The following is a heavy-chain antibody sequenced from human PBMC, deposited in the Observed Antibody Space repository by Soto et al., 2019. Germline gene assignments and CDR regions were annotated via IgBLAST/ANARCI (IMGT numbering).Heavy chain of an antibody. CDR3: AKRHYDFWSGSSLYGMDV. D-gene: IGHD3-3*01. CDR1: GFTFGSYA. CDR2: ISGSGGST. V-gene: IGHV3-23*01. Sequence: LRLSCAASGFTFGSYAMSWVRQAPGKGLEWVSAISGSGGSTYYADSVKGRFTISRDNSKNTLYLQMNSLRAEDTAVYYCAKRHYDFWSGSSLYGMDVWGQGTTVTVSS. J-gene: IGHJ6*02.